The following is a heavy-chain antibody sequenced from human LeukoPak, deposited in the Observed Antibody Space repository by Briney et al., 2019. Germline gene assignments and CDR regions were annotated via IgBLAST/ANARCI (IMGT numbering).Heavy chain of an antibody. J-gene: IGHJ3*02. D-gene: IGHD5-24*01. Sequence: RTGGSLRLSCGASGFTFSSYAMHWVRQAPGKGLEWVAVISYDGSNKYYADSVKGRFTISRDNSKNTLYLQMNSLRAEDTAVYYCARGYREMATIGRVFDAFDIWGQGTMVTVSS. CDR2: ISYDGSNK. CDR1: GFTFSSYA. V-gene: IGHV3-30-3*01. CDR3: ARGYREMATIGRVFDAFDI.